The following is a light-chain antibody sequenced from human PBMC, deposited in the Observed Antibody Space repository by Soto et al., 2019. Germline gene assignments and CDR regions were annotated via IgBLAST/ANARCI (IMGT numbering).Light chain of an antibody. J-gene: IGKJ1*01. CDR2: AAS. CDR3: QQSYSSPWT. CDR1: QSIASY. Sequence: DIQMTQSPSSLSASVGDRVTITCRASQSIASYLNWYQQKPGKAPKLLIYAASSLQSGVPSTFSGGGSATDFTLTISSLQPEDFATYYCQQSYSSPWTFGQGTKVXIK. V-gene: IGKV1-39*01.